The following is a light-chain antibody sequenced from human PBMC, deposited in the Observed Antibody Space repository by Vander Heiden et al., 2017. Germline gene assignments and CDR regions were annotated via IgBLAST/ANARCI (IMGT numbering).Light chain of an antibody. CDR1: SSHIGAGYG. CDR2: GNT. Sequence: SVLTQPPSVSGAPVQRVPISCTGSSSHIGAGYGVHWHQHLPGTAPNLLLYGNTNRPSGVPDRFSGSNSGTSASLAITGLQAEDEADYYCQSYASSLSWVFGGGTKLTVL. V-gene: IGLV1-40*01. J-gene: IGLJ3*02. CDR3: QSYASSLSWV.